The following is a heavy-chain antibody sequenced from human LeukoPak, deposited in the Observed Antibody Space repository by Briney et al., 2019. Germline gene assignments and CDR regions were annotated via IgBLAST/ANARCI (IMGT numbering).Heavy chain of an antibody. V-gene: IGHV1-24*01. J-gene: IGHJ4*02. Sequence: GASVKVSCKVSGYTLTELSMHWVRQAPGEGLEWMGGFDPEDGETIYAQKFQGRVTMTEDTSTDTAYMELSSLRSEDTAVYYCATLPSSSGWYRLDYWGQGTLVTVSS. CDR1: GYTLTELS. CDR2: FDPEDGET. CDR3: ATLPSSSGWYRLDY. D-gene: IGHD6-19*01.